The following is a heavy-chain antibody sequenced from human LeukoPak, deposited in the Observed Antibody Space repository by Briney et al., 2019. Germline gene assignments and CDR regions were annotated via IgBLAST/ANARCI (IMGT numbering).Heavy chain of an antibody. CDR3: ARDRDRAHSNGWYVDY. J-gene: IGHJ4*02. CDR2: INAGNGNT. CDR1: GYTFTSYG. Sequence: ASVKVSGRASGYTFTSYGISWVRQAPGQGLEWMGWINAGNGNTKYSQKFQGRVTITRDTSASTAYMELSSLRSEDTAVYYCARDRDRAHSNGWYVDYWGQGTLVTVSS. D-gene: IGHD6-19*01. V-gene: IGHV1-3*01.